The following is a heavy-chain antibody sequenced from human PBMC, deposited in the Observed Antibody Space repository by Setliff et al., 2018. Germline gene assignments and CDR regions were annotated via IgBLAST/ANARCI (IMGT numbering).Heavy chain of an antibody. D-gene: IGHD3-10*01. CDR3: ARATRFGTISYKGDYYMDV. J-gene: IGHJ6*03. CDR2: TIPLFGTT. Sequence: ASVKVSCKASGGTFSNYGVSWVRQAPGQGLEWMGGTIPLFGTTDYAQKFQGFTGRFVFSLDTSVSTAYLQISSLKAEDTAVYFCARATRFGTISYKGDYYMDVWGMGTTVTVSS. V-gene: IGHV7-4-1*02. CDR1: GGTFSNYG.